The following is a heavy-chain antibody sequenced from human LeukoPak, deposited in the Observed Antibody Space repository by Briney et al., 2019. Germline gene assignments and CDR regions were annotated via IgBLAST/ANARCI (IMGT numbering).Heavy chain of an antibody. V-gene: IGHV3-23*01. D-gene: IGHD3-10*01. CDR1: GFTFSNYA. Sequence: GGSLRLSCAASGFTFSNYAMTWVRQAPGKGLAWVSTITGSGAVTNYADSVKGRFTISRDNSKNTVYLQMNSLTAEDTAVYYCAKDRVRGLGGYYYYPMDVWGQGTTVTVSS. J-gene: IGHJ6*02. CDR3: AKDRVRGLGGYYYYPMDV. CDR2: ITGSGAVT.